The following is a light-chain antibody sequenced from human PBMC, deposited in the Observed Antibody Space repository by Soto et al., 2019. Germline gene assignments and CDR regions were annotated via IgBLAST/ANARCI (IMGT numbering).Light chain of an antibody. CDR2: GAS. CDR3: QQYNNWPPLT. J-gene: IGKJ4*01. CDR1: QSVSSN. Sequence: EVVMTQSPATLSLSRGEISTLSCRSSQSVSSNLAWYQQKPGQAPRLLIYGASTRATGIPARFSGSGSGTEFTLTISSLQSEDFAVYYCQQYNNWPPLTFGGGTKVDIK. V-gene: IGKV3-15*01.